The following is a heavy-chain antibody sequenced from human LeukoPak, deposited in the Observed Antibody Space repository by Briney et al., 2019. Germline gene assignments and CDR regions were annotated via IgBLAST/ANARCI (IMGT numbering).Heavy chain of an antibody. CDR1: GFTFSSYW. J-gene: IGHJ4*02. CDR2: IKQDGSEK. D-gene: IGHD3-22*01. CDR3: ARDREYYYDRSGSYFDY. V-gene: IGHV3-7*01. Sequence: GGSLRLSCAASGFTFSSYWMSWVRQAPGKGLEWVANIKQDGSEKYYVDSVKGRFTISRDNAKNSLYLQMNSLRAEDTAVYYCARDREYYYDRSGSYFDYWGQGTLVTVSS.